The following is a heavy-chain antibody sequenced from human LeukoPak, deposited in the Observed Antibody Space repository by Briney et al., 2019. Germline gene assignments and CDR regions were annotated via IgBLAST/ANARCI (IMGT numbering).Heavy chain of an antibody. CDR1: GFIFSSCA. J-gene: IGHJ4*02. Sequence: GGSLRLSCVASGFIFSSCAMYWVRQAPGKGLEWVAVISHDGTIEYYTDSVKGRFTISRDNSKNRLYLQMNSLRAEDTAVYYCARDENPSAISMIVVPRVPYYWGQGTLVTVSS. CDR3: ARDENPSAISMIVVPRVPYY. CDR2: ISHDGTIE. D-gene: IGHD3-22*01. V-gene: IGHV3-30*04.